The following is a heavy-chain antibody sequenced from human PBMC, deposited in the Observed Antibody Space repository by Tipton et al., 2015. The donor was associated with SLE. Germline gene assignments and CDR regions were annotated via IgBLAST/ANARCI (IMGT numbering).Heavy chain of an antibody. J-gene: IGHJ4*02. Sequence: LRLSCTVSGGSISSGSYYWSWIRQPAGKGLEWIGRIYTSGSTNYNPSLKSRPTISVDTSKNQFSLKLSSVTAADTAVYYCARGLIAARFDYWGQGTLVTVSS. CDR2: IYTSGST. D-gene: IGHD6-6*01. CDR3: ARGLIAARFDY. CDR1: GGSISSGSYY. V-gene: IGHV4-61*02.